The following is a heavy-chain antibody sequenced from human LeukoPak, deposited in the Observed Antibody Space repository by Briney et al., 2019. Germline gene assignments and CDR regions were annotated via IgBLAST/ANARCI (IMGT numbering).Heavy chain of an antibody. V-gene: IGHV3-11*06. J-gene: IGHJ4*02. CDR3: AVHDSRFYFDY. Sequence: PGGSLRLSCAASGFTFSDYYMSWIRQAPGKGLEWVSYISSSSSYTNYADSVKGRFTISRDNAKNSLYLQMISLRAEDTAVYYCAVHDSRFYFDYWGQGTLVTVSS. CDR2: ISSSSSYT. CDR1: GFTFSDYY. D-gene: IGHD3-22*01.